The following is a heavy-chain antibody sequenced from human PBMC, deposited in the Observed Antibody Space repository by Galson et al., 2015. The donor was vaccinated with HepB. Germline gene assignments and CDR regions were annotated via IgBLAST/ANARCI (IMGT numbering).Heavy chain of an antibody. CDR1: GYTFTTFP. CDR3: ARNASTGGFGF. J-gene: IGHJ4*02. D-gene: IGHD5-18*01. V-gene: IGHV1-3*01. CDR2: ISAANGDT. Sequence: SVKVSCKASGYTFTTFPMHWVRQAPGQSLEWMGYISAANGDTKYSQKFQDRVTITSDTSANTAFMELSNLNSEDTAVYYCARNASTGGFGFWGQGALVTVSS.